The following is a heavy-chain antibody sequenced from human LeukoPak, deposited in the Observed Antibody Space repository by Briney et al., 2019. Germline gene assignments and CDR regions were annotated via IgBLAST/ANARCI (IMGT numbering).Heavy chain of an antibody. D-gene: IGHD6-13*01. CDR1: GFTFSSYA. Sequence: PGGSLRLSCAASGFTFSSYAMHWVRQAPGKGLEYVSAISGNGGSTYYANSVKGRFTISRDNSKNTLYLQMGSLRAEDMAVYYCARDLYSSSWWKNNLLYYYGMDVWGQGTTVTVSS. CDR2: ISGNGGST. J-gene: IGHJ6*02. CDR3: ARDLYSSSWWKNNLLYYYGMDV. V-gene: IGHV3-64*01.